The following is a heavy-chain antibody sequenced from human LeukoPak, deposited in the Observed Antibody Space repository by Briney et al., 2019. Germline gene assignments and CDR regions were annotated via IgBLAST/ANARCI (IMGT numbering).Heavy chain of an antibody. CDR3: AKDAYSGSLRRLAFDI. Sequence: SGGSLRLSCAASGFTFSNAWMSWVRQAPGKGLEWVSAISGSGGSTYYADSVKGRFTISRDNSKNTLYLQMNSLRAEDTAVYYCAKDAYSGSLRRLAFDIWGQGTMVTVSS. CDR2: ISGSGGST. D-gene: IGHD1-26*01. CDR1: GFTFSNAW. J-gene: IGHJ3*02. V-gene: IGHV3-23*01.